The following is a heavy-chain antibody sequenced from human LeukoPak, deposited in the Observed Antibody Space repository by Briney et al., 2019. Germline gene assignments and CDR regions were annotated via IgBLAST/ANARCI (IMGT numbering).Heavy chain of an antibody. V-gene: IGHV3-30-3*01. CDR3: ARDIVVVPAGGYGMDV. CDR2: ISYDGSNK. J-gene: IGHJ6*02. CDR1: GFTFSSYA. D-gene: IGHD2-2*01. Sequence: PGGSLRLSCAASGFTFSSYAMHWVRQAPGKGLEWVAVISYDGSNKYYADSVKGRFTISRDNSKNTLYLQMNSLRAEDTAVYYCARDIVVVPAGGYGMDVWGQGTTVTVSS.